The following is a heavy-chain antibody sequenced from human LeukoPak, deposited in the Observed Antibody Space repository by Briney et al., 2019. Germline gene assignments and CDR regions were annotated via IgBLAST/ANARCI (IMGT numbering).Heavy chain of an antibody. CDR3: AKDPHDCSGGSCYSLDG. Sequence: PGGSLRLSCAASGFTFSSYGMHWVRQAPGKGLEWVAVISYDGSNKYYADSVKGRFTISRDNSKNTLYLQMNSLRAEDTAVYYCAKDPHDCSGGSCYSLDGWGQGTLVTVSS. V-gene: IGHV3-30*18. CDR1: GFTFSSYG. CDR2: ISYDGSNK. J-gene: IGHJ4*02. D-gene: IGHD2-15*01.